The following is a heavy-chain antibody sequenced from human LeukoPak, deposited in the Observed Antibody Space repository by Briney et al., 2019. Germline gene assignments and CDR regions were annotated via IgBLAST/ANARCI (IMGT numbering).Heavy chain of an antibody. CDR3: AGYYDSSGYPRVY. V-gene: IGHV4-59*01. CDR1: GGSISSYY. D-gene: IGHD3-22*01. J-gene: IGHJ4*02. Sequence: SETLSLTCTVSGGSISSYYWSWIRQPPGKGLEWIGYIYYSGSTNYNPSLKSRVTISVDTSKNQFSLKLSSVTAADTAVYYCAGYYDSSGYPRVYWGQGTLVTVSS. CDR2: IYYSGST.